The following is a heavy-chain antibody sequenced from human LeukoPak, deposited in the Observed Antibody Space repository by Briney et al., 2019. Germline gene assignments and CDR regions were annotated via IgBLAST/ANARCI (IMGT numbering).Heavy chain of an antibody. CDR2: INHSGST. Sequence: SETLSLTCAVYGGSFSGYYWSWIRQPPGKGLEWIGEINHSGSTNYNPSLKSRVSISVDTSKNQFSLKLNSVTAADTAVYYCTRAPGAAIDWGQGTLVTVSS. D-gene: IGHD2-2*01. CDR1: GGSFSGYY. CDR3: TRAPGAAID. J-gene: IGHJ4*02. V-gene: IGHV4-34*01.